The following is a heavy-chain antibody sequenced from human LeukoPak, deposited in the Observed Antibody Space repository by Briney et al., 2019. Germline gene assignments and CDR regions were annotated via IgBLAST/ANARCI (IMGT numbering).Heavy chain of an antibody. D-gene: IGHD2-2*01. V-gene: IGHV4-59*01. CDR2: IYYSGST. Sequence: PSETLSLTCTVSGGSISSYYWSWIRQPPGKGLEWIGYIYYSGSTNYNPSLKCRVTISVDTSKNQFSLKLSSVTAADTAVYYCAREKYQPYYYGMDVWGQGTTVTVSS. J-gene: IGHJ6*02. CDR1: GGSISSYY. CDR3: AREKYQPYYYGMDV.